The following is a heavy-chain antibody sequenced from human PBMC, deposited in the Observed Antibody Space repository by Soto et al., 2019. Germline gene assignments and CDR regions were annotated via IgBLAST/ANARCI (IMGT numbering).Heavy chain of an antibody. J-gene: IGHJ3*02. D-gene: IGHD3-22*01. Sequence: QVQLVESGGGLVKPGGSLRLSCAASGFTFSDDYMSWLRQAPGKGLEWVSYISGSGSIIDYAESVKGRFTISRDNAKNSLYLQMNSLRAEDTAVYYCAKDGDSYDSSGYFLREAFEIWGQGTMVTVSS. CDR2: ISGSGSII. CDR1: GFTFSDDY. CDR3: AKDGDSYDSSGYFLREAFEI. V-gene: IGHV3-11*01.